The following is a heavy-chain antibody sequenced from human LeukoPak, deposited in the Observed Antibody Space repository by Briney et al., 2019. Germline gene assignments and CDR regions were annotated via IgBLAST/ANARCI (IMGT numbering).Heavy chain of an antibody. D-gene: IGHD2-15*01. J-gene: IGHJ5*02. V-gene: IGHV4-59*08. Sequence: PSETLSLTCAVSGDSVSFSYWSWIRQPPGKGLEWIGYVFHTGDSNFNPSLKRRVTMSLDTSKNQLSLRLTSVTAADTAVYYCARHPFATPFDRWGRGTLVTVSS. CDR1: GDSVSFSY. CDR2: VFHTGDS. CDR3: ARHPFATPFDR.